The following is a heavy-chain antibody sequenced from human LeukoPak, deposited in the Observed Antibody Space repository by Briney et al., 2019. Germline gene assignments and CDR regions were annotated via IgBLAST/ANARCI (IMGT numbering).Heavy chain of an antibody. CDR3: ARGYDFWSGRAVSARFDP. V-gene: IGHV3-30*03. CDR1: GFTFSSYG. Sequence: PGRSLRLSCAASGFTFSSYGMHWVRQAPGKGLERVAVISYDGSNKYYADSVKGRFTISRDNSKNTLYLQMNSLRAEDTAVYYCARGYDFWSGRAVSARFDPWGQGTLVTVSS. CDR2: ISYDGSNK. J-gene: IGHJ5*02. D-gene: IGHD3-3*01.